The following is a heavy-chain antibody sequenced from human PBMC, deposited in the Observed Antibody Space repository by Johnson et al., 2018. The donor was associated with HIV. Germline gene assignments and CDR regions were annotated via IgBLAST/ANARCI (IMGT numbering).Heavy chain of an antibody. Sequence: QMLLVESGGGLVKPGGSLRLSCAASGITFSDYYMSWIRQAPGKGLEWVSYISSSGSTIYYADSVKGRVTISRDNAKKSLYLQMNSLRAEDTAVYYCARDKGRGAFDMWGQGTLVTVPA. CDR3: ARDKGRGAFDM. D-gene: IGHD3-10*01. J-gene: IGHJ3*02. CDR1: GITFSDYY. CDR2: ISSSGSTI. V-gene: IGHV3-11*04.